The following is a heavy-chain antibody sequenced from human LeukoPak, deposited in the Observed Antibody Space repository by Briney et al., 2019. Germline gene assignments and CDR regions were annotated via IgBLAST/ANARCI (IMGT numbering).Heavy chain of an antibody. CDR1: GFTFSYYG. CDR3: ARDQSWSFDY. V-gene: IGHV3-30*02. Sequence: GGSLRLSCAASGFTFSYYGIHWVRQAPGKGLEWVAFIRYNGNDKWYADSVKGRFTISRDNSKDTVFMQMNSLGAGDTAVYYCARDQSWSFDYWGQGTLVTVSS. CDR2: IRYNGNDK. J-gene: IGHJ4*02. D-gene: IGHD2-15*01.